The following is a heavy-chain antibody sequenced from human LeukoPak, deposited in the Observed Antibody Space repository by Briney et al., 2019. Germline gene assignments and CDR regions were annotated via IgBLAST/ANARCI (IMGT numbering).Heavy chain of an antibody. CDR2: INPNSGGT. J-gene: IGHJ5*02. CDR3: ARGPLVGGSGLHWFDP. V-gene: IGHV1-2*02. Sequence: ASVKVSCKASGYTFTGYYMHWVRQAPGQGLEWMGWINPNSGGTNYAQKFQGRVTMTRDTSTSTAYMELSRLRSDDTAVYYCARGPLVGGSGLHWFDPWGQGTLVTVSS. D-gene: IGHD3-10*01. CDR1: GYTFTGYY.